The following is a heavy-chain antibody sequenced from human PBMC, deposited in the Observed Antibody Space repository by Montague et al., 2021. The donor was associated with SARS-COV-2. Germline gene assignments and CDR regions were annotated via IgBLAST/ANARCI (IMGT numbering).Heavy chain of an antibody. CDR3: ARHYSATLPAVY. CDR1: GGSISSFY. V-gene: IGHV4-59*08. J-gene: IGHJ4*02. CDR2: ISYRGST. Sequence: SETLSLTCTVSGGSISSFYWSWFRQPPSKVLEWIGYISYRGSTNYNPSLTSRVTMSVDTSKNQFSLKVNSVTAADTAVYYCARHYSATLPAVYWGQGTLVTVSS. D-gene: IGHD2-15*01.